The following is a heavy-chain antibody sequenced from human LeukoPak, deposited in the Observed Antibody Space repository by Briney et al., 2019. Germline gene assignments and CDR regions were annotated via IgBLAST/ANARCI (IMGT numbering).Heavy chain of an antibody. D-gene: IGHD3-22*01. CDR3: ARDGAYYYDSSGYSGGGAFDI. V-gene: IGHV3-48*01. Sequence: PGGSLRLSCAASGFTVSSNYMSWVRQAPGKGLEWVSYISSSSSTIYHADSVKGRFTISRDNAKNSLYLQMNSLRGEDTAVYYCARDGAYYYDSSGYSGGGAFDIWGQGTMVTVSS. J-gene: IGHJ3*02. CDR1: GFTVSSNY. CDR2: ISSSSSTI.